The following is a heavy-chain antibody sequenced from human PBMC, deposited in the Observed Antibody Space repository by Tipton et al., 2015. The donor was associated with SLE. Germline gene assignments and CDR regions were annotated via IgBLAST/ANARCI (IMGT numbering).Heavy chain of an antibody. CDR2: INHSGST. D-gene: IGHD2-15*01. Sequence: TLSLTCAVYGGSFSGYYWSWIRQPPGKGLEWIGEINHSGSTNYNPSLKSRVTISVDTSKNQFSLKLNSVTAADTAVYYCARDTRDKGGYFDLWGRGTLVTVSS. V-gene: IGHV4-34*01. CDR3: ARDTRDKGGYFDL. J-gene: IGHJ2*01. CDR1: GGSFSGYY.